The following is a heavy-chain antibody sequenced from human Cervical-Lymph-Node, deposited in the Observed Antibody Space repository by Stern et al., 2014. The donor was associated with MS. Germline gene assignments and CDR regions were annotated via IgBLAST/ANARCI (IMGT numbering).Heavy chain of an antibody. V-gene: IGHV4-30-2*01. CDR2: LYHRGNT. CDR3: ALEQGRSEYIWLDP. J-gene: IGHJ5*02. CDR1: GGSINSGGYS. Sequence: QVQLQESGSGLVKPSQTLSLTCAVSGGSINSGGYSWSWIRQPPGKGLEYIGSLYHRGNTYFKPLPRSRGTLSLDASTNQFSLKLTSVTAADTAVYYCALEQGRSEYIWLDPWGQGTLVTVSS.